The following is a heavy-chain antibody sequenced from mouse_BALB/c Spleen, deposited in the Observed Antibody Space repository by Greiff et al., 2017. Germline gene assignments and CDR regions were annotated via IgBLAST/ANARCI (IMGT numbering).Heavy chain of an antibody. CDR2: ISSGGSYT. Sequence: EVMLVESGGGLVKPGGSLKLSCAASGFTFSSYTMSWVRQTPEKRLEWVATISSGGSYTYYPDSVKGRFTISRDNAKNTLYLQMSSLKSEDTAMYYCTRDYYGSSWYFGVWGAGTTVTVSS. J-gene: IGHJ1*01. V-gene: IGHV5-6-4*01. D-gene: IGHD1-1*01. CDR1: GFTFSSYT. CDR3: TRDYYGSSWYFGV.